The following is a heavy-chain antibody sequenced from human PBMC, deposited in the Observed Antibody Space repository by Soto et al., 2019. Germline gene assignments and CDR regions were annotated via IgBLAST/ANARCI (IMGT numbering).Heavy chain of an antibody. CDR3: VRARVMGGIDLVLFVMDV. CDR2: ISYVGNYN. CDR1: EFNFSNYA. D-gene: IGHD5-12*01. V-gene: IGHV3-30*14. J-gene: IGHJ6*02. Sequence: GGFLIFCCGGSEFNFSNYAIQWVRRAPVKGLEWVSSISYVGNYNYSAASVQGRFTTSRDNSKYTLYILTNSLRTEDTVVYYCVRARVMGGIDLVLFVMDVWGQGTAVSVAS.